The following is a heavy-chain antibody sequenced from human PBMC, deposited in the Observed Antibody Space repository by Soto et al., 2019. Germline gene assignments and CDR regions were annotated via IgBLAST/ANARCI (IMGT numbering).Heavy chain of an antibody. D-gene: IGHD5-18*01. CDR2: IYYSGST. J-gene: IGHJ6*02. CDR1: GGSISSYY. Sequence: SETLSLTCTVSGGSISSYYWSWIRQPPGKGLEWIGYIYYSGSTNYNPSLKSRVTISVDTSKNQFSLKLSSVTAADTAVYYCARGVVDTAMVYHYYGMDVWGQGTTVTVSS. V-gene: IGHV4-59*01. CDR3: ARGVVDTAMVYHYYGMDV.